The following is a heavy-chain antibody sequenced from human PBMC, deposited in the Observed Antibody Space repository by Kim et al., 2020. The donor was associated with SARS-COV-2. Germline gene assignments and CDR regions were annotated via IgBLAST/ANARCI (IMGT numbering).Heavy chain of an antibody. J-gene: IGHJ4*02. CDR3: AKSGGLYSGYDSLDY. Sequence: GSLRLSCAASGFTFSSYGMHWVRQAPGKGLEWVAVISYDGSNKYYADSVKGRFTISRDNSKNTLYLQMNSLRAEDTAVYYCAKSGGLYSGYDSLDYWGQGTLVTVSS. CDR2: ISYDGSNK. V-gene: IGHV3-30*18. CDR1: GFTFSSYG. D-gene: IGHD5-12*01.